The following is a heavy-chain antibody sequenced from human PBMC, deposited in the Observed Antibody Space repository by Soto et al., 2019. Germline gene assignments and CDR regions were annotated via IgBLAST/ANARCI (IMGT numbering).Heavy chain of an antibody. CDR2: INHSGST. Sequence: PSETLSLTCAVYGGSFSGYYWSWIRQPPGKGLEWIGEINHSGSTNYNPSLKSRVTISVDTSKNQFSLKLSSVTAADTAVYYCARAWLVAPRPRFDPWGQGTLVTVSS. V-gene: IGHV4-34*01. J-gene: IGHJ5*02. CDR3: ARAWLVAPRPRFDP. CDR1: GGSFSGYY. D-gene: IGHD6-6*01.